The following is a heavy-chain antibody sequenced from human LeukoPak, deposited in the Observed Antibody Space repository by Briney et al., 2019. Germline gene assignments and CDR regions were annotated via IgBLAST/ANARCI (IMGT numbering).Heavy chain of an antibody. Sequence: QTGGSLRLSCAASGFTFSSYSMNWVRQAPGKGLEGVSYITSSSSIIYYGDSVKGRFTVSRDNAENSLYLQMNSLRAEDTAVYYCARVGLWHYPVDSWGQGTLVTVSS. CDR2: ITSSSSII. D-gene: IGHD1-7*01. CDR1: GFTFSSYS. CDR3: ARVGLWHYPVDS. J-gene: IGHJ4*02. V-gene: IGHV3-48*01.